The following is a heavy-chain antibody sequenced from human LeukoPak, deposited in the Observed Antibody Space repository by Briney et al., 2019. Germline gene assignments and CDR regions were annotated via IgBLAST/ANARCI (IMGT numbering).Heavy chain of an antibody. CDR3: ARDHAAGTGGFFDY. CDR2: IIPIFGTA. J-gene: IGHJ4*02. V-gene: IGHV1-69*13. CDR1: GGTFSSYA. D-gene: IGHD6-13*01. Sequence: SVKVSCKASGGTFSSYAISWVRQAPGQGLEWMGGIIPIFGTANYAQKFQGRVTITADESTSTAYMELSSLRSEDTAVYYCARDHAAGTGGFFDYWGQGTLVTVSS.